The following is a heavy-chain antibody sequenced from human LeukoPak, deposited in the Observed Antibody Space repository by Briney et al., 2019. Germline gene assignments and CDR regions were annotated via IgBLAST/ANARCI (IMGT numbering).Heavy chain of an antibody. CDR3: ARESGSILGPMDV. CDR2: IIPIFGTA. CDR1: GGTFSSYA. D-gene: IGHD3-3*01. J-gene: IGHJ6*04. V-gene: IGHV1-69*06. Sequence: ASVKVSCKASGGTFSSYAISWVRQAPGQGLEWMGGIIPIFGTANYAQKFQGRVTITADKSTSTAYMELSRLRSDDTAVYYCARESGSILGPMDVWGKGTTVTVSS.